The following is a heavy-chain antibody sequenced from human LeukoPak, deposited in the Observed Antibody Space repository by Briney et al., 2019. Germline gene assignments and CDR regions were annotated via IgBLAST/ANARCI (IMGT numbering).Heavy chain of an antibody. V-gene: IGHV4-59*12. D-gene: IGHD5-18*01. Sequence: LSETLSLTCTVSGGFISSYYWSWIRQPPGKGLEWIGYIYYSGSTNYNPSLKSRVTISVDTSKNQFSLKLSSVTAADTAVYYCARDRALGGYGIVDLDYWGQGTLVTVSS. J-gene: IGHJ4*02. CDR2: IYYSGST. CDR3: ARDRALGGYGIVDLDY. CDR1: GGFISSYY.